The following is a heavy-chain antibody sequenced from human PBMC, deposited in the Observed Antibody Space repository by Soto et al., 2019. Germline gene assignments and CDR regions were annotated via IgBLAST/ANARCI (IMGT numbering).Heavy chain of an antibody. J-gene: IGHJ4*02. CDR1: GGSFSGYY. CDR2: INHSGRT. D-gene: IGHD4-4*01. V-gene: IGHV4-34*01. Sequence: PSETLSLTCAVYGGSFSGYYWSWIRQPPGKGLEWIGEINHSGRTNYNPSLKGRVTISVDTSKTQFSLNLISVPAADTAVYYCARSPRHSDSPYYFDFWGQGTQVTVSS. CDR3: ARSPRHSDSPYYFDF.